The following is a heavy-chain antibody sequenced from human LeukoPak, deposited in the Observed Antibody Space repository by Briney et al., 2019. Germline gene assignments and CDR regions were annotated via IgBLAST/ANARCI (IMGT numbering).Heavy chain of an antibody. CDR2: IYYSGST. J-gene: IGHJ5*01. V-gene: IGHV4-59*01. D-gene: IGHD1-26*01. CDR3: ARAAYSGSYYWFDS. CDR1: GGSISSYY. Sequence: SETLSLTCTVSGGSISSYYWSWIRQPPGKGLEWIGYIYYSGSTNYNPSLKSRVTISVDTSKNQFSLKLSSVTAADTAVYYCARAAYSGSYYWFDSWGQGTLVTVSS.